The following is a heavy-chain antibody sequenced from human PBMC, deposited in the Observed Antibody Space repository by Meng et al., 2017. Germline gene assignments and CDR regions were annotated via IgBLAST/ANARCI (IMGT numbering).Heavy chain of an antibody. D-gene: IGHD4-17*01. CDR3: ARSHSVTIVAFDY. Sequence: WGPGMLEPSHTLSLTCAVYGGPFSDYYWSWSRPPPGEGLGLIEENNHRGSTNYNPSLKSRVTMSLATSKNQFSLRLSSVTAADTAVYYRARSHSVTIVAFDYWGQGTLVTVSS. J-gene: IGHJ4*02. V-gene: IGHV4-34*01. CDR1: GGPFSDYY. CDR2: NNHRGST.